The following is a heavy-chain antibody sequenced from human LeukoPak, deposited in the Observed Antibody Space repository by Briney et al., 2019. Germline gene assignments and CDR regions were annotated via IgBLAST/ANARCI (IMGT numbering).Heavy chain of an antibody. V-gene: IGHV1-69*13. CDR1: GGTLSSYA. D-gene: IGHD6-13*01. CDR2: IIPIFGTA. CDR3: ARDLAAAGRGSLDF. Sequence: SVKVSCKASGGTLSSYAISWVRQAPGQGLEWMGGIIPIFGTANYAQKFQGRVTITADESTSTAYMELSSLRSKDTAVYYCARDLAAAGRGSLDFWGQGTLVTVSS. J-gene: IGHJ4*02.